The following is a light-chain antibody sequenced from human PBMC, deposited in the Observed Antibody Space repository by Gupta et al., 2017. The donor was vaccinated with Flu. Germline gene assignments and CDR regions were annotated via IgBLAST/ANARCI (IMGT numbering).Light chain of an antibody. J-gene: IGLJ1*01. CDR2: DDS. CDR1: NIGSKS. CDR3: HVWDSSSDHV. Sequence: GKKAMITGGRTNIGSKSVHWYQQKPGQAPVLVVYDDSDRPSGIPERFSGSNSGNTATLTISRVEAGDEADYYCHVWDSSSDHVFGAGTKVTVL. V-gene: IGLV3-21*03.